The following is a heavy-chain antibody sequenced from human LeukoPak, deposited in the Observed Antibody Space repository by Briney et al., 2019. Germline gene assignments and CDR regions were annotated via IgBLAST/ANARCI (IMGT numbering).Heavy chain of an antibody. Sequence: SETLSLTCTVSGGSISSYYWSWIRQPPGKGLEWIGYIYYSGDTNYNPSLKSRVTISVDTSQNQFSLKLSSVTAADTAVYYCARGNTAMTPRGLRYGMDVWGQGTTVTVSS. J-gene: IGHJ6*02. CDR1: GGSISSYY. CDR3: ARGNTAMTPRGLRYGMDV. D-gene: IGHD5-18*01. V-gene: IGHV4-59*12. CDR2: IYYSGDT.